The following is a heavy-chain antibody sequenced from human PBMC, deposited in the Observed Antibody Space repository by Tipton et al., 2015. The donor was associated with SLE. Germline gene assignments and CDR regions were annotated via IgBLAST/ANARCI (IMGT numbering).Heavy chain of an antibody. J-gene: IGHJ4*02. V-gene: IGHV4-59*12. CDR2: IYYSGST. CDR3: AWGLRGYSGYDYEDY. CDR1: GGSFSGYS. Sequence: TLSLTCAVYGGSFSGYSWSWIRQPPGKGLEWIGYIYYSGSTNYNPSLKSRVTISVDTSKNQFSLKLSSVTAADTAVYYCAWGLRGYSGYDYEDYWGQGTLVTVSS. D-gene: IGHD5-12*01.